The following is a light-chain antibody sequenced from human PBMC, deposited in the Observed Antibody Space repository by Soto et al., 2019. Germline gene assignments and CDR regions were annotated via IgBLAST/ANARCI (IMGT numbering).Light chain of an antibody. J-gene: IGLJ2*01. V-gene: IGLV2-14*03. CDR3: SAYTSIIAVV. Sequence: QSALTQPASVSGSPGQSITISCTGTSNDIGPYNYVSWYQQHPGKAPKLLIYDVTNRASGVSDRFSGSKSGRTASLTISGLQAEAEADYYCSAYTSIIAVVFGGGTKLTVL. CDR1: SNDIGPYNY. CDR2: DVT.